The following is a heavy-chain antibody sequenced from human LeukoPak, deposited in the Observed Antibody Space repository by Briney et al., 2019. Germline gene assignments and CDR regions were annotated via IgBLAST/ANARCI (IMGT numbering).Heavy chain of an antibody. CDR3: ARGYYGLNYFDY. CDR1: GFTFSSYE. D-gene: IGHD3-16*01. CDR2: ISSSGSTI. V-gene: IGHV3-48*03. J-gene: IGHJ4*02. Sequence: GGSLRLSCAASGFTFSSYEMNWVRQAPGKGLEWVSYISSSGSTIYYADSVKGRFTISRDHSKNTLYLQMNSLRAEDTAVYYCARGYYGLNYFDYWGRGTLVTVSS.